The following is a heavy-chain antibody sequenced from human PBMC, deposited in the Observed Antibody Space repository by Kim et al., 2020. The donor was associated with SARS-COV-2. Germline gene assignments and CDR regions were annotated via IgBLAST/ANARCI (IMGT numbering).Heavy chain of an antibody. CDR3: ARDPTAGTGYSSGQGAYYYGMDV. Sequence: SVKVSCKASGGTFSSYAISWVRQAPGQGLEWMGGIIPIFGTANYAQKFQGRVTITADESTSTAYMELSSLRSEDTAVYYCARDPTAGTGYSSGQGAYYYGMDVWGQGTTVTVSS. D-gene: IGHD6-19*01. J-gene: IGHJ6*02. V-gene: IGHV1-69*13. CDR2: IIPIFGTA. CDR1: GGTFSSYA.